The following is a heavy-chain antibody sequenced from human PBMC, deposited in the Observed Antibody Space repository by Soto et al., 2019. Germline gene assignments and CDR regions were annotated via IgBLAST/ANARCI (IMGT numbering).Heavy chain of an antibody. Sequence: QVQLVQAGAEVKKPGSSVKVSCKASGGTFSSYAISWVRQAPGQGLEWMGGIIPIFGTANYAQKFQGRVTITADESTSTAYLELSSLRSEDTAVYYCARRSYYDFWSGLWAYYYYGMDVWGQGTTVTVSS. CDR2: IIPIFGTA. D-gene: IGHD3-3*01. V-gene: IGHV1-69*01. CDR3: ARRSYYDFWSGLWAYYYYGMDV. CDR1: GGTFSSYA. J-gene: IGHJ6*02.